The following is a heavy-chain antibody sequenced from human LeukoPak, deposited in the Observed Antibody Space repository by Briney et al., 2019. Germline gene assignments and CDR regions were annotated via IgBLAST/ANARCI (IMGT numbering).Heavy chain of an antibody. CDR1: GGTFSSYA. J-gene: IGHJ4*02. D-gene: IGHD2-2*01. CDR3: ARVRYDIVVVPAAPGGVYYFDY. Sequence: SVKVSCKASGGTFSSYAISWVRQAPGQGLEWMGGIIPIFGTANYAQKFQGRVTITADESTSTAYMELSSLRSEDTAVYYCARVRYDIVVVPAAPGGVYYFDYWGQGTLDTVSS. CDR2: IIPIFGTA. V-gene: IGHV1-69*13.